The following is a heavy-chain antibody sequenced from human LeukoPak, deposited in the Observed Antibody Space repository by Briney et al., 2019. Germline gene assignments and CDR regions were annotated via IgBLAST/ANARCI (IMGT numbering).Heavy chain of an antibody. CDR3: AKVATWTYFDS. D-gene: IGHD3/OR15-3a*01. Sequence: GGSLRLSCAASGFTFSSSAMSWVRQAPGKGLGWVSALDGSDETTYYADSVKGRFTISRDNSKNTLYLQLTSLRVDDTAVYYCAKVATWTYFDSWGQGTLVTVS. CDR1: GFTFSSSA. J-gene: IGHJ4*02. V-gene: IGHV3-23*01. CDR2: LDGSDETT.